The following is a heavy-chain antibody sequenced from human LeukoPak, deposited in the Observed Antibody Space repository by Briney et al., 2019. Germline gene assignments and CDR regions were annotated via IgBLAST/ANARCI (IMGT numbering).Heavy chain of an antibody. CDR3: AKDWYFGSGIYGDFDY. D-gene: IGHD3-10*01. V-gene: IGHV3-23*01. CDR2: ISGSGGST. CDR1: GFTFSSYA. Sequence: GGSLRLSCAASGFTFSSYAMSWVRQAPGKGLEWVAAISGSGGSTYYADSVKGRFTISRDNSKNTLYLQMNSLRAEDTAVYYCAKDWYFGSGIYGDFDYWGQGTLVTVSS. J-gene: IGHJ4*02.